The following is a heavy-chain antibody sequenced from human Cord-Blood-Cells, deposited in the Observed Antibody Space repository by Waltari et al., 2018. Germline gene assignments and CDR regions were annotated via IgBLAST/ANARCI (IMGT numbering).Heavy chain of an antibody. J-gene: IGHJ3*02. CDR1: GGSISSSSYY. CDR2: IYYSGST. CDR3: ARADSSSWYDAFDI. Sequence: QLQLQESGPGLVKPSETLSLTCTVSGGSISSSSYYLGWIRQPPGKGLEWIGSIYYSGSTYYNPSLKSRVTISVDTSKNQFSLKLSSVTAADTAVYYCARADSSSWYDAFDIWGQGTMVTVSS. D-gene: IGHD6-13*01. V-gene: IGHV4-39*01.